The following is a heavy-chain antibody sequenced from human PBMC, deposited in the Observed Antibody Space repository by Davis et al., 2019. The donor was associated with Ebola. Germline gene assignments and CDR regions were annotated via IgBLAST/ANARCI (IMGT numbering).Heavy chain of an antibody. CDR2: INWNGGST. J-gene: IGHJ1*01. D-gene: IGHD1-26*01. V-gene: IGHV3-20*04. CDR1: GFTFSTYN. CDR3: ARDSRELQSEYFQH. Sequence: PGGSLRLSCAASGFTFSTYNMSWVRQAPGKGLEWVPGINWNGGSTGYADSVKGRFTISRDNAKNSLYLQMNSLRTDDTAVYYCARDSRELQSEYFQHWGQGTLVTVSS.